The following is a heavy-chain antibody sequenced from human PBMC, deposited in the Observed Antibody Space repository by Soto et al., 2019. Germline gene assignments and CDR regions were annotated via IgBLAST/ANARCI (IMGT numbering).Heavy chain of an antibody. CDR2: ISSNGGRT. CDR3: AKYSELPYEAYLQQ. J-gene: IGHJ1*01. Sequence: GGSLRLSCAASGFTFSVYAMSWVRQAPGKGLEWVSAISSNGGRTFYADSLRGRFTISRDNSKSALYLQMNNLRAEDTAIYYCAKYSELPYEAYLQQWGQGTLVTVSS. D-gene: IGHD1-7*01. V-gene: IGHV3-23*01. CDR1: GFTFSVYA.